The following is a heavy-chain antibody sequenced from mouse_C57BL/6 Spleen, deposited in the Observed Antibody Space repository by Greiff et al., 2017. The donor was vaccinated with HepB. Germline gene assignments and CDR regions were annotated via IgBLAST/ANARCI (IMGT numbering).Heavy chain of an antibody. CDR3: TRGTVALYYYAMDY. CDR2: IRNKANNHAT. D-gene: IGHD1-1*01. V-gene: IGHV6-6*01. Sequence: EVMLVESGGGLVQPGGSMKLSCAASGFTFSDAWMDWVRQSPEKGLEWVAEIRNKANNHATYYAESVKGRFTISRDDSKSSVYLQMNSLRAEDTGIYYCTRGTVALYYYAMDYWGQGTSVTVSS. CDR1: GFTFSDAW. J-gene: IGHJ4*01.